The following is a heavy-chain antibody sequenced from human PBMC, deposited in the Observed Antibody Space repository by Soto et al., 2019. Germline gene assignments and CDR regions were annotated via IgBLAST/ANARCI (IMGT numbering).Heavy chain of an antibody. CDR3: ARRSSGWYFDY. CDR1: GFTFSSYA. Sequence: EVQVLESGGGLVQPGGSLRLSCAASGFTFSSYAMNWVRQAPGKGLEWVSDISGSGGSTYYADSVKGRFTISRDNSQNTLYLQMNRLRAEDTAVYYCARRSSGWYFDYWGPGTLVTVSS. CDR2: ISGSGGST. J-gene: IGHJ4*02. V-gene: IGHV3-23*01. D-gene: IGHD6-19*01.